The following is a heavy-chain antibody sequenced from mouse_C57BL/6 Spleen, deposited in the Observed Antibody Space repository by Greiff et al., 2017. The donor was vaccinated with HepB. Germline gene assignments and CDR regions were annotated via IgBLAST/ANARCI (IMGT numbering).Heavy chain of an antibody. D-gene: IGHD2-4*01. Sequence: EVKLVESGGGLVKPGGSLKLSCAASGFTFSSYAMSWVRQTPEKRLEWVATISDGGSYTYYPDNVKGRFTIPRDNAKNNLYLQMSQLKSADPAMFYCARYDDGGVYFDYWGQGTTLTVSS. J-gene: IGHJ2*01. CDR1: GFTFSSYA. V-gene: IGHV5-4*03. CDR2: ISDGGSYT. CDR3: ARYDDGGVYFDY.